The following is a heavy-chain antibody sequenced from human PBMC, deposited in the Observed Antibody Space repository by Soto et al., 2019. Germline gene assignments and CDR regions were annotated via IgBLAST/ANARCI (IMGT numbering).Heavy chain of an antibody. Sequence: SETLSLTCAVYGGSLSGYYWSWIRQPPGKGLEWIGEINHSGSTTYNPSLKSRVTMSADTSKNQFSLKLNSVTAADTAVYYCARSQYEILTGYYLGYWGQGTRVTVSS. CDR3: ARSQYEILTGYYLGY. CDR1: GGSLSGYY. V-gene: IGHV4-34*01. J-gene: IGHJ4*02. D-gene: IGHD3-9*01. CDR2: INHSGST.